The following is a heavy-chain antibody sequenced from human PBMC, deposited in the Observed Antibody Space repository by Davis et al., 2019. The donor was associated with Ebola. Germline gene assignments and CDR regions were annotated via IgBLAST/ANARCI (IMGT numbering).Heavy chain of an antibody. Sequence: SETLSLTCTVSGGSISSSSYYWSCIRQPPGKGLEWIGSIYYSGSTYYNPSLKSRVTISVDTSKNQFSLKLSSVTAADTAVYYCARLELNAFDIWGQGTMVTVSS. CDR2: IYYSGST. CDR1: GGSISSSSYY. V-gene: IGHV4-39*07. J-gene: IGHJ3*02. D-gene: IGHD1-7*01. CDR3: ARLELNAFDI.